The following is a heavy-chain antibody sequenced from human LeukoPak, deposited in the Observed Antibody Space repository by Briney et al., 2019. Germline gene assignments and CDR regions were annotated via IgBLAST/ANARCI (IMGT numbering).Heavy chain of an antibody. CDR3: ARGVGSNPRTTGFY. D-gene: IGHD4-11*01. Sequence: SETLSLXCAVYGGSFSGYYWSWNRQPPGKGLEWIGEINHSGSTNYNPSLKSRVTISVDTSKNQFSLKLSSVTAADTAVYYCARGVGSNPRTTGFYWGQGTLVTVSS. V-gene: IGHV4-34*01. CDR1: GGSFSGYY. CDR2: INHSGST. J-gene: IGHJ4*02.